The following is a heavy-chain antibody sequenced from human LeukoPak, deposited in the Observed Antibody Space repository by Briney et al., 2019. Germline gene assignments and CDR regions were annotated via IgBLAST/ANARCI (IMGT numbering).Heavy chain of an antibody. V-gene: IGHV4-38-2*02. J-gene: IGHJ5*02. Sequence: SETLSLTCTVSGYSISSGYYWGWIRQPPGKGLEWIGSIYHSGSTYYNPSLKSRVTISVDTSKNQFSLKLSSVTAADTAVYYCARVAIIAVAGSWIDPWGQGTLVTVSS. CDR3: ARVAIIAVAGSWIDP. D-gene: IGHD6-19*01. CDR2: IYHSGST. CDR1: GYSISSGYY.